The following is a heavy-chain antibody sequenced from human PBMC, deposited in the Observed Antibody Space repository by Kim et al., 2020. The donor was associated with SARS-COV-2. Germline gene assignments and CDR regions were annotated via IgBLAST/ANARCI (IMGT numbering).Heavy chain of an antibody. V-gene: IGHV4-34*01. CDR3: ARGRYYDSSRRELLIDDY. J-gene: IGHJ4*02. D-gene: IGHD3-22*01. CDR2: INHSGST. CDR1: GGSFSGYY. Sequence: SETLSLTCAVYGGSFSGYYWSWIRQPPGKGLEWIGEINHSGSTNYNPSLKSRVTISVDTSKNQFSLKLSSVTAADTAVYYCARGRYYDSSRRELLIDDYWGQGTLVTVSS.